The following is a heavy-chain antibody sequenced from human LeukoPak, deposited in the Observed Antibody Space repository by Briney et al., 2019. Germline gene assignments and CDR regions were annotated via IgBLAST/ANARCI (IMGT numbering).Heavy chain of an antibody. V-gene: IGHV3-30-3*01. D-gene: IGHD6-19*01. CDR2: ISYDGSNK. CDR3: ARPNSSGWYARYFDY. CDR1: GFTFSSYA. J-gene: IGHJ4*02. Sequence: GGSLRLSCAASGFTFSSYAMHWVRQAPGKGLEWVAVISYDGSNKYYADSVKGRFTISRDNSKNTLYLQMNSLRAEDTAVYYCARPNSSGWYARYFDYWGQGTLVTVSS.